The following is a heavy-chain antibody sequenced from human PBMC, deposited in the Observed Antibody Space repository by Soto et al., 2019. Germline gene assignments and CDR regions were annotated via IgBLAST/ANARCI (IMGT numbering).Heavy chain of an antibody. CDR2: ISGNGANI. J-gene: IGHJ6*02. D-gene: IGHD2-2*01. V-gene: IGHV3-23*01. Sequence: GGSLRLSCAASGFTFTNYALTWVRQAPGKGLEWVSAISGNGANIYYAESVKGRFTISRDDSLATFYLQMDGLRAEDTAIYYCAKFDASLSFYAMDVWGQGTTVTVSS. CDR1: GFTFTNYA. CDR3: AKFDASLSFYAMDV.